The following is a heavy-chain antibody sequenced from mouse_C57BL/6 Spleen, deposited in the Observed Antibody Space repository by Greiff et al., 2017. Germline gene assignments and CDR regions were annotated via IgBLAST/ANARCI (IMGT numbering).Heavy chain of an antibody. J-gene: IGHJ4*01. CDR3: ARRLTGTVYYAMYY. CDR1: GFTFSDYG. D-gene: IGHD4-1*01. CDR2: ISSGSSTI. Sequence: EVHLVESGGGLVKPGGSLKLSCAASGFTFSDYGMHWVRQAPEKGLEWVAYISSGSSTIYYADTVKGRFTSSSDNAKNTLFLQMTSLRSEDTAMYYCARRLTGTVYYAMYYWGQGTSVTVSS. V-gene: IGHV5-17*01.